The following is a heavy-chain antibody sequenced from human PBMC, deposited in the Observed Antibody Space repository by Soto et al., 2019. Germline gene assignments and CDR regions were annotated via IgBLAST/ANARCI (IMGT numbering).Heavy chain of an antibody. CDR2: IGTAGDT. D-gene: IGHD3-10*01. CDR1: GFTFSSYD. Sequence: PGGSLRLSCAASGFTFSSYDMHWVRQATGKGLEWVSAIGTAGDTYYPGSVKGRFTISRENAKNSLYLQMNSLRAGDTAVYYCARSFPGGGYYGSGISTTGDAFDIWGQGTMVTVSS. CDR3: ARSFPGGGYYGSGISTTGDAFDI. V-gene: IGHV3-13*04. J-gene: IGHJ3*02.